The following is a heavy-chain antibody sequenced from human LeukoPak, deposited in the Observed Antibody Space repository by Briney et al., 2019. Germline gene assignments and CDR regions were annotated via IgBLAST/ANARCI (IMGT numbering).Heavy chain of an antibody. Sequence: SETLSLTCAVSGGSISSSSYYWGWIRQPPGKGLEWIGSIYYSGSTYYNPSLKGRVTISVDTSKNQFSLKLSSVTAADTAVYYCARLAVDTAMVPLFDYWGQGTLVTVSS. CDR2: IYYSGST. CDR3: ARLAVDTAMVPLFDY. J-gene: IGHJ4*02. D-gene: IGHD5-18*01. V-gene: IGHV4-39*01. CDR1: GGSISSSSYY.